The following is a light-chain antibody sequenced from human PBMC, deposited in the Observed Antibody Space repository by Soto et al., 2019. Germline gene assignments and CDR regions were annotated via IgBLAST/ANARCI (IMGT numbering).Light chain of an antibody. CDR2: GNS. V-gene: IGLV1-40*01. CDR3: QSYDSSLSGSDVV. CDR1: SSNIGAGYD. Sequence: QSVLTQPPSVSGAPGQRVTISCTGSSSNIGAGYDVHWYQQLPGTAPKLLIYGNSNRPSGIPDRFSGSKSGTSASLAITGLQAEDEPDYYCQSYDSSLSGSDVVFGGGTKLTV. J-gene: IGLJ2*01.